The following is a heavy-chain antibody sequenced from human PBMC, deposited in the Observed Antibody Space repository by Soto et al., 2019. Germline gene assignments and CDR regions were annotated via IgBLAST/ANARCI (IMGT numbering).Heavy chain of an antibody. CDR2: IRSKANSYAT. V-gene: IGHV3-73*01. CDR1: GFTFSGSA. CDR3: TRWRNLYGMDV. D-gene: IGHD3-3*01. Sequence: EVQLVESGGGLVQPGGSLKLSCAASGFTFSGSAMHWVRQASGKGLEWVGRIRSKANSYATAYAASVKGRFTISRXDSKNTAYRQMNSLKTEDTAVYYCTRWRNLYGMDVWGQGTTVTVSS. J-gene: IGHJ6*01.